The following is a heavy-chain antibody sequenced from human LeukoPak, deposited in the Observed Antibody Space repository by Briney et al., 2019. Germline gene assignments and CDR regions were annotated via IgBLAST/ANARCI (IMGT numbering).Heavy chain of an antibody. V-gene: IGHV1-2*02. J-gene: IGHJ6*04. CDR3: ARTTYSSSSTVVDV. D-gene: IGHD6-6*01. Sequence: ASVKVSCEASGYTFTGYYMHWVRQAPGQGLEWMGWINPNSGGTNYAQKFQGRVTMTRDTSISTAYMELSRLRSDDTAEYYCARTTYSSSSTVVDVWGKGTTVTVSS. CDR1: GYTFTGYY. CDR2: INPNSGGT.